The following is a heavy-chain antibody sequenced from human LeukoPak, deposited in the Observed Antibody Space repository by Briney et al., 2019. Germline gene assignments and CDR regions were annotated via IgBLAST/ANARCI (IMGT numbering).Heavy chain of an antibody. CDR1: GVSISSGGYY. CDR2: IYYSGST. Sequence: PSQTLSLTCTVSGVSISSGGYYWSWIRQHPGEGLEWIGYIYYSGSTYYNPSLKSRVTISVDTSKNQFSLKLSSVTAADTAVYYCARNGRVVAATSTWGQGTLVTVSS. V-gene: IGHV4-31*03. J-gene: IGHJ5*02. D-gene: IGHD2-15*01. CDR3: ARNGRVVAATST.